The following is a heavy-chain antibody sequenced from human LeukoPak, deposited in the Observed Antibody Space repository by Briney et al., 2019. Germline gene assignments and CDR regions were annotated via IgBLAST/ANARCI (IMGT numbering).Heavy chain of an antibody. V-gene: IGHV3-21*01. J-gene: IGHJ3*02. D-gene: IGHD3-22*01. Sequence: GGALRLSCAASGFTFSSYSMTGVGQAPGKGGEGVSSISSSRSYIYYADSVKGGFTISRDNANNSLYLQINSLRPEDTAVYYCASIHPSNYYDSSGYYGVYAFDIWGQGTMVTVSS. CDR3: ASIHPSNYYDSSGYYGVYAFDI. CDR2: ISSSRSYI. CDR1: GFTFSSYS.